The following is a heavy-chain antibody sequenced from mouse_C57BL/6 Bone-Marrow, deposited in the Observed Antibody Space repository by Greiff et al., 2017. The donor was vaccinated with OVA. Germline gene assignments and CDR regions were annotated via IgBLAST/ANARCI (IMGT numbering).Heavy chain of an antibody. CDR2: IDPSDSYT. J-gene: IGHJ3*01. Sequence: VKLQQPGAELVMPGASVKLSCKASGYTFTSYWMHWVKQRPGQGLEWIGEIDPSDSYTNYNQKFKGTSTLTVDKSSSTAYMQLSSLSYEDSSVYYCARDYDYDEKAWFAYWGQGTRVTVSA. CDR1: GYTFTSYW. D-gene: IGHD2-4*01. V-gene: IGHV1-69*01. CDR3: ARDYDYDEKAWFAY.